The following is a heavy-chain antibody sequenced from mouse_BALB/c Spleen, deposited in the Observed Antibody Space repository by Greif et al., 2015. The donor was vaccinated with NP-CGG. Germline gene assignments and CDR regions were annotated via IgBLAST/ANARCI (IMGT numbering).Heavy chain of an antibody. V-gene: IGHV14-4*02. CDR3: NALYGNGHYYAMDY. Sequence: VQLKQSGAELVRSGASVKLSCTASGFNIKDYYMHWVKQRPEQGLEWIGWIDPENGDTEYAPKFQGKATMTADTSSNTAYLQLSSLTSEDTAVYYCNALYGNGHYYAMDYWGQGTSITVSS. J-gene: IGHJ4*01. CDR2: IDPENGDT. D-gene: IGHD2-1*01. CDR1: GFNIKDYY.